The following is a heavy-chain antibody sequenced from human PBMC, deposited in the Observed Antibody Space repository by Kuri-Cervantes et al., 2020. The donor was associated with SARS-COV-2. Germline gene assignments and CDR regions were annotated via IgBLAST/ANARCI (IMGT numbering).Heavy chain of an antibody. CDR2: IDWDDDK. CDR3: ARNRQGIADDY. CDR1: GFSLSTSGVG. Sequence: SGPTLVKPKQTLTLTCTFSGFSLSTSGVGVGWIRQPPGKALEWLARIDWDDDKYYSTSLETRLTISKDTSKNQVVLTMTNMDPVDTATYYCARNRQGIADDYWGQGTLVTVSS. V-gene: IGHV2-70*11. J-gene: IGHJ4*02. D-gene: IGHD6-13*01.